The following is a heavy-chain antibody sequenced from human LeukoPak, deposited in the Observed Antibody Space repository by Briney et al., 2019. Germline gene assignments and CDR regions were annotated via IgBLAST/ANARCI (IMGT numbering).Heavy chain of an antibody. Sequence: PGGSLRLSCAASGFTFSSYGIHWVRQAPDKGLEWVAVASSDGGTTYYSDSVKGRFTISRDNSKNMLYVQMNRLRAEDTAVYYCAKEGAVAGSMWFDLWGQGALVIVSS. CDR3: AKEGAVAGSMWFDL. J-gene: IGHJ5*02. CDR1: GFTFSSYG. D-gene: IGHD6-19*01. V-gene: IGHV3-30*18. CDR2: ASSDGGTT.